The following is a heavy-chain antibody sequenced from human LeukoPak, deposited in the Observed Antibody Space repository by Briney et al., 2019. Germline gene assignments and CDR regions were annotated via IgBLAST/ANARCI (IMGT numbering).Heavy chain of an antibody. J-gene: IGHJ6*02. CDR2: IYYSGST. CDR3: ASLREYGSGSGGMDV. Sequence: PSQTLSLTCTVSGGSISSGSYYWSWIRQPAGKGLEWIGYIYYSGSTYYNPSLKSRVTISVDTSKNQFSLKLSSVTASDTAVYYCASLREYGSGSGGMDVWGQGTTVTVSS. D-gene: IGHD3-10*01. CDR1: GGSISSGSYY. V-gene: IGHV4-61*09.